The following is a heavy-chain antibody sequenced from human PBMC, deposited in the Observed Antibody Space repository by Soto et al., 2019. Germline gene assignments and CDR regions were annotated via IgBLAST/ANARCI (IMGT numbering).Heavy chain of an antibody. D-gene: IGHD6-19*01. CDR2: ISAYNGNT. CDR1: GYTFTSYG. CDR3: AVVESSGWAFDY. V-gene: IGHV1-18*01. Sequence: ASVKVSCKASGYTFTSYGISWVRQAPGQGLEWMGWISAYNGNTNYAQKLQGGVTMTTDTSTSTAYMELRSLRSDDTAVYYCAVVESSGWAFDYWGQGTLVTAPQ. J-gene: IGHJ4*02.